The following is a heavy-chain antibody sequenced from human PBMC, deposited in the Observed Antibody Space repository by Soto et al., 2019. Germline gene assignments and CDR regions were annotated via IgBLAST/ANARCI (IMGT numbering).Heavy chain of an antibody. V-gene: IGHV4-39*01. CDR3: ARLSGAVTGTSRFDY. CDR1: VRSISSSGYY. J-gene: IGHJ4*02. Sequence: PSETLSLTCTVSVRSISSSGYYWGWIRQPPGKGLEWIGSIYHSGSTYYNPSLKSRVTISVDTSKNQFSLKLTSVTAADTAVYYCARLSGAVTGTSRFDYWGQGTLVTVS. D-gene: IGHD6-19*01. CDR2: IYHSGST.